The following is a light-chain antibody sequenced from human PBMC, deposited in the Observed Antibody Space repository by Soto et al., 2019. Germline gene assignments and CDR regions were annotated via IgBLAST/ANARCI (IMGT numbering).Light chain of an antibody. Sequence: DIVMTQSPLSLPVTPGEPASISCRSSQSLLHSNGYNYLDWYLQKPWQSPQLLIYLGSNRASGVPERFRGSGSGTEFTLKISRVEAEDVGVYYCMQALLTPSTLGQGTRLEIK. J-gene: IGKJ5*01. V-gene: IGKV2-28*01. CDR1: QSLLHSNGYNY. CDR2: LGS. CDR3: MQALLTPST.